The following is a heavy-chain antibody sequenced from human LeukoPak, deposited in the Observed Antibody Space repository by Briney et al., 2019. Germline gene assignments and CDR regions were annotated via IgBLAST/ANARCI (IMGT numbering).Heavy chain of an antibody. V-gene: IGHV4-59*08. D-gene: IGHD6-6*01. CDR2: IYYSGST. CDR1: GGSISSYY. J-gene: IGHJ6*03. CDR3: ARVGYSSSSQSYYYYMDV. Sequence: SETLSLTCTVSGGSISSYYWSWIRQPPGKGLEWIGYIYYSGSTNYNPSLKSRVTISVDTSKNQFSLKLSSVTAADTAVYYCARVGYSSSSQSYYYYMDVWGKGTTVTVSS.